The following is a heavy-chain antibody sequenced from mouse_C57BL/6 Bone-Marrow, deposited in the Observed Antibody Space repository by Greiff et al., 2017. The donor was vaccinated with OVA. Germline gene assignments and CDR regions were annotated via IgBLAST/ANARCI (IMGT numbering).Heavy chain of an antibody. CDR2: ISYDGSN. V-gene: IGHV3-6*01. D-gene: IGHD1-1*01. J-gene: IGHJ1*03. CDR3: ARPNYHGSSPGYWYFDV. CDR1: GYSIPSGYY. Sequence: EVKLQESGPGLVKPSQSLSLTCSVTGYSIPSGYYWNWIRQFPGNKLEWMGYISYDGSNNYNPSLKNRISITRDTSKNQFFLKLNSVTTEDTATYYCARPNYHGSSPGYWYFDVWGTGTTVTVSS.